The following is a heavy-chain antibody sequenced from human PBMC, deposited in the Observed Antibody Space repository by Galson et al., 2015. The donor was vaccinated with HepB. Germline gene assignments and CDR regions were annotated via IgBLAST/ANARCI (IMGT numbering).Heavy chain of an antibody. V-gene: IGHV3-30-3*01. Sequence: SLRLSCAASGFTFSSYAMHWVRQAPGKGLEWVAVISYDGSNKYYADSVKGRFTISRDNSKNTLYLQMNSLRAEDTAVYYCARVRSRGVITRFLLDYWGQGTLVTVSS. CDR3: ARVRSRGVITRFLLDY. CDR1: GFTFSSYA. D-gene: IGHD3-10*01. J-gene: IGHJ4*02. CDR2: ISYDGSNK.